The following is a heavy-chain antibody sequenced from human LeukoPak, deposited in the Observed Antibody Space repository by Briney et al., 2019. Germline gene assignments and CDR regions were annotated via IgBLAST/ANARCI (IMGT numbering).Heavy chain of an antibody. CDR3: ARDWYYYDSSGYLRGSYWYFDL. Sequence: PGGSLRLSCAASGFTFSSYGMSWVRQAPGKGLEWASYISSSGSTIYYADSVKGRFTISRDNAKNSLYLQMHSLRAEDTAVYYCARDWYYYDSSGYLRGSYWYFDLWGRGTLVTVSS. V-gene: IGHV3-48*04. CDR1: GFTFSSYG. J-gene: IGHJ2*01. CDR2: ISSSGSTI. D-gene: IGHD3-22*01.